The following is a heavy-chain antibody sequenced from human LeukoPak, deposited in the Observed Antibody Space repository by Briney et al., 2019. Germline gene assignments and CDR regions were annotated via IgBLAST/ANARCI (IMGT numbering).Heavy chain of an antibody. CDR1: GGSISSSSYY. CDR2: IYYSGST. J-gene: IGHJ4*02. D-gene: IGHD1-26*01. Sequence: SETLSLTCTVSGGSISSSSYYWGWIRQPPGKGLEWIGSIYYSGSTYYNPSLKSRVTISVDTSKNQFSLKLSSVTAADTAVYYCARVHTREYSGSRPFDYWGQGTLVTVSS. CDR3: ARVHTREYSGSRPFDY. V-gene: IGHV4-39*07.